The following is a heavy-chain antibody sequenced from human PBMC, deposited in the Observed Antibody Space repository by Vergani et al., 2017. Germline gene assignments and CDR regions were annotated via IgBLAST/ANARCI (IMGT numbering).Heavy chain of an antibody. CDR1: GFTVSSNY. D-gene: IGHD3-3*01. Sequence: EVQLVESGGGLIQPGGSLRLSCAASGFTVSSNYMSWVRQAPGKGLEWVSVIYSGGSTYYADSVKGRFTISRDNSKNTLYLQMNSLRSDDTAVYYCARDSGGRAYYDFWSGYSPRNWFDPWGQGTLVTVSS. V-gene: IGHV3-53*01. CDR2: IYSGGST. J-gene: IGHJ5*02. CDR3: ARDSGGRAYYDFWSGYSPRNWFDP.